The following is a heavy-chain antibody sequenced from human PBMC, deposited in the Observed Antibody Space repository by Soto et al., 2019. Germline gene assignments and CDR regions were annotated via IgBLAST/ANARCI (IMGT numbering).Heavy chain of an antibody. CDR3: AKDSQMATMNY. J-gene: IGHJ4*02. CDR1: GFTFSSYA. V-gene: IGHV3-23*01. D-gene: IGHD5-12*01. Sequence: EVQLLESGGGLVQPGGSLRLSCAASGFTFSSYAMSWVRQAPGKGLEWVSAISGSGGSTYYADSVKGLCTISRDNSKNTLYLQMNSLRAEYTAVYYCAKDSQMATMNYWVQGTLVTVSS. CDR2: ISGSGGST.